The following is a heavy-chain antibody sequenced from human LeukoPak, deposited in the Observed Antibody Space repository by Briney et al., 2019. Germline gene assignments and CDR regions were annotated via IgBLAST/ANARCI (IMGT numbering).Heavy chain of an antibody. CDR1: GGSISSGSYY. Sequence: SETLSLTCTVSGGSISSGSYYWSWIRQPAGKGLEWIGRIYTSGSTNYNPSLKSRVTISVDTSKNQFSLKLSSVTAADTAVYYCARGPDHFYYYYYMDVWGKGTTVTVSS. D-gene: IGHD1-14*01. CDR3: ARGPDHFYYYYYMDV. J-gene: IGHJ6*03. V-gene: IGHV4-61*02. CDR2: IYTSGST.